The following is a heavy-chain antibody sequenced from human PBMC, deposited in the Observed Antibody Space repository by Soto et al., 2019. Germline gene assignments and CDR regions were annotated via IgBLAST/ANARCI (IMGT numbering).Heavy chain of an antibody. J-gene: IGHJ6*02. CDR3: ARGGSTSPHGMDV. V-gene: IGHV3-74*01. D-gene: IGHD2-2*01. CDR2: VSTDGRTT. Sequence: RLSCAASGFTFGSYWMHWVRQAPGKGLVWVSRVSTDGRTTNHADSAKGRFTISRDNAKNTLYLQMNSLRADDMAVYSCARGGSTSPHGMDVWGQGTMVTVSS. CDR1: GFTFGSYW.